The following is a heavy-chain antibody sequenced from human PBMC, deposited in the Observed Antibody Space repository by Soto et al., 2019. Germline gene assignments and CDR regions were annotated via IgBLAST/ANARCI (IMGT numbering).Heavy chain of an antibody. V-gene: IGHV1-69*13. Sequence: SVKVSWKASGGTFSSYAISWVRQAPGQGLEWMGGIIPIFGTANYAQKFQGRVTITADESTSTAYMELSSLRSEDTAVYYCATLNYYDSSGHSYVIDYWGQGTLVTVSS. CDR1: GGTFSSYA. CDR2: IIPIFGTA. D-gene: IGHD3-22*01. J-gene: IGHJ4*02. CDR3: ATLNYYDSSGHSYVIDY.